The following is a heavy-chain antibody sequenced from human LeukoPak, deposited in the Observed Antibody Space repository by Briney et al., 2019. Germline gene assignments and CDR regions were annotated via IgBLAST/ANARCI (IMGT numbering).Heavy chain of an antibody. CDR3: AREVASSFATRFDP. D-gene: IGHD1-1*01. V-gene: IGHV1-18*01. CDR2: ISAYNGNT. Sequence: ASVKVSCKASGYTFTSYGISWVRQAPGQGLEWMGWISAYNGNTNYAQKLQGRVTVTTDTSTSTAYMELSSLRSEDTAVYYCAREVASSFATRFDPWGQGTLVTVSS. CDR1: GYTFTSYG. J-gene: IGHJ5*02.